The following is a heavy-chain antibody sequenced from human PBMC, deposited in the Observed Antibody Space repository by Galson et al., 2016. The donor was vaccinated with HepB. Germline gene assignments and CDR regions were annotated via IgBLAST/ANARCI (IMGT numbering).Heavy chain of an antibody. J-gene: IGHJ6*02. CDR2: ISSSSSTK. CDR1: GFSFSSYS. CDR3: ARDKDSSSWSYYYYGMDV. V-gene: IGHV3-48*02. D-gene: IGHD6-13*01. Sequence: SLRLSCAASGFSFSSYSMNWVRQAPGKGLEWVSYISSSSSTKYNADSVKGRFTIFRDNAKNALYLQMNSLRDEDTAVYYCARDKDSSSWSYYYYGMDVWGQGTTVTVSS.